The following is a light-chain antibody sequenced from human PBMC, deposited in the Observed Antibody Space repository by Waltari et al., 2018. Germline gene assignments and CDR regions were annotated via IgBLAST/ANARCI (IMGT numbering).Light chain of an antibody. J-gene: IGKJ1*01. V-gene: IGKV3-20*01. CDR2: AAS. Sequence: EIVLTQSPGTLSLSPGERATLSCRASQIVSRALAWYQQKPGQAPRLLIYAASSRATGIPDRFSGSGSGTDFSLTISRLGPEDFAVYYCQHYVRLPVTFGQGTKVEIK. CDR3: QHYVRLPVT. CDR1: QIVSRA.